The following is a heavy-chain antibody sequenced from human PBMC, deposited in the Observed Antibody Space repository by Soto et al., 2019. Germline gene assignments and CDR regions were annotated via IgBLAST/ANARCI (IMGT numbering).Heavy chain of an antibody. CDR1: CDSIGISHC. V-gene: IGHV4-4*02. Sequence: LSLTCAGACDSIGISHCWTFFRHPPDKGLEWIVEIHHSGHTNYNPSLKGRVAISVDKSKSQFFLRVSSVTAADTAVYYCAKDTMLAQDRRGLVVWGPGTTVNXSS. CDR2: IHHSGHT. CDR3: AKDTMLAQDRRGLVV. J-gene: IGHJ6*01. D-gene: IGHD2-15*01.